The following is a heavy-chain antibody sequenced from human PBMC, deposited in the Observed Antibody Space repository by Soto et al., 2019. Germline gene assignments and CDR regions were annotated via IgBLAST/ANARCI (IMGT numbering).Heavy chain of an antibody. V-gene: IGHV4-30-4*01. CDR1: GDSISTVDYF. J-gene: IGHJ5*01. CDR3: ARGRYCLTGRCFPNWFDS. D-gene: IGHD2-15*01. CDR2: IYKSATT. Sequence: TSETLSLTFSVSGDSISTVDYFWAWIRQPPGQALEYIGYIYKSATTYYNPSFEIRFATPLDTSKSQFSLNVTSVTDADTAVYFCARGRYCLTGRCFPNWFDSWRQGTLVTVSS.